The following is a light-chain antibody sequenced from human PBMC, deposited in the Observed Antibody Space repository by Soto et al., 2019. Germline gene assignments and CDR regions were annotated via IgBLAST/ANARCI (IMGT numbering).Light chain of an antibody. Sequence: VLTQPPSVSGAPGQRVTISCTGSSSNIGAGYDVHWFQQFPGTAPKLLIYSSYNRPSGVPDRFSGSKSGTSASLAITGLQAEDEADFYCQSYDSSLSAYVFGTGTKVNV. CDR1: SSNIGAGYD. J-gene: IGLJ1*01. CDR2: SSY. V-gene: IGLV1-40*01. CDR3: QSYDSSLSAYV.